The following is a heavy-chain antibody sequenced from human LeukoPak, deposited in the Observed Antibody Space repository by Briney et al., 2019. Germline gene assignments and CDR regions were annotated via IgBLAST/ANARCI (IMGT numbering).Heavy chain of an antibody. CDR2: IDWNGGST. CDR3: ARGGISTFRVVIYMDV. Sequence: GGSLRLSCAASGFSFDDYGMSWVRRAPGKGLEWVSGIDWNGGSTGYADSVRGRFTISRDNAKNSLSPQMNSLRVEDTALYYCARGGISTFRVVIYMDVWGKGATVTVSS. D-gene: IGHD3-3*01. CDR1: GFSFDDYG. J-gene: IGHJ6*03. V-gene: IGHV3-20*04.